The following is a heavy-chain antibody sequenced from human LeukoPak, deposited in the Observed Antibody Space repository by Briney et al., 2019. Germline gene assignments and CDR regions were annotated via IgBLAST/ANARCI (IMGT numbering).Heavy chain of an antibody. Sequence: GGSLRLSCAASGFTFSSYSMNWVRQAPGKGLEWVAVISYDGSNKYYADSVKGRFTISRDNSKNTLYLQMNSLRAEDTAVYYCARDRRAAAAGTFDYWGQGTLVTVSS. CDR2: ISYDGSNK. CDR1: GFTFSSYS. J-gene: IGHJ4*02. D-gene: IGHD6-13*01. CDR3: ARDRRAAAAGTFDY. V-gene: IGHV3-30*03.